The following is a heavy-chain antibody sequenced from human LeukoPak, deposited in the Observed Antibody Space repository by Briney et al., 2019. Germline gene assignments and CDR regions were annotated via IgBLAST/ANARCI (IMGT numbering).Heavy chain of an antibody. CDR2: IIPIFGTA. Sequence: GASVKVSCKASGYTFTNYGISWVRQAPGQGLEWMGGIIPIFGTANYAQKFQGRVTITADESTSTAYMELSSLRSEDTAVYYCARGGFVEGWPYYYYYYMDVWGKGTTVTISS. CDR1: GYTFTNYG. J-gene: IGHJ6*03. D-gene: IGHD6-19*01. CDR3: ARGGFVEGWPYYYYYYMDV. V-gene: IGHV1-69*13.